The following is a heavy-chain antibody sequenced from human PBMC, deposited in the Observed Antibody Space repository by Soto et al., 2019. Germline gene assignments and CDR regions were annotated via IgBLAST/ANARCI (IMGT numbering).Heavy chain of an antibody. CDR1: GFTVSSNY. CDR2: IYSGGST. Sequence: WGSMKLTCAASGFTVSSNYMSWVRQAPGKGLEWVSVIYSGGSTYYADSVKGRFTISRHNSKNTLYLQMNSLRAEDTAVYYCARETVRYSSPLRDAFDIWGQGTMVTVSS. CDR3: ARETVRYSSPLRDAFDI. J-gene: IGHJ3*02. V-gene: IGHV3-53*04. D-gene: IGHD6-13*01.